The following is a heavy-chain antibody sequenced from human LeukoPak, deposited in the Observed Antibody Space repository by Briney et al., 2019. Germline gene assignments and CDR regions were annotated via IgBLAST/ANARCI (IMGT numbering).Heavy chain of an antibody. CDR1: GFTFDDYA. CDR3: AKDTNWDDYGVFDY. CDR2: ISWNSGSI. D-gene: IGHD4-17*01. Sequence: GGSLRLSCAASGFTFDDYAMHWVRQAPGKGLEWVSGISWNSGSIGYADSVKGRFTISRDNAKNSLYLQMNSLRAEDTALYYCAKDTNWDDYGVFDYWGQGTLVTVSS. J-gene: IGHJ4*02. V-gene: IGHV3-9*01.